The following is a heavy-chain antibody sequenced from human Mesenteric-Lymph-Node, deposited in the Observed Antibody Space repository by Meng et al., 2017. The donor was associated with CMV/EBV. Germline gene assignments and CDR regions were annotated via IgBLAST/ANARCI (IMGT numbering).Heavy chain of an antibody. CDR2: INPNSGVS. J-gene: IGHJ5*02. D-gene: IGHD2/OR15-2a*01. CDR1: GYTFTDFC. CDR3: ARDNVNPEGFDP. V-gene: IGHV1-2*06. Sequence: QVQLVQSRAEVGKPGASVLVSCKASGYTFTDFCIHWVRQAPGQGLEWMGRINPNSGVSNSAQNFQGRVTMTRDTSISTAYMELGRLTSDDTAVYYCARDNVNPEGFDPWGQGTLVTVSS.